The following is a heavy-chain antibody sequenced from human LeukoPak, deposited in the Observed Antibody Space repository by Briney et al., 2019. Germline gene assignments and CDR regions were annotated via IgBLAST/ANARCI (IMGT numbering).Heavy chain of an antibody. Sequence: SETLSLTCTVSGGSISSYYWSWIRQPPGKGLEWIGYIYYSVSTYYNPSLKSRVTISVYTSKNQFSLKLSSATAADTAVYYCARGTSYGDDYWGPATLVTVSS. V-gene: IGHV4-59*12. D-gene: IGHD4-17*01. J-gene: IGHJ4*02. CDR2: IYYSVST. CDR3: ARGTSYGDDY. CDR1: GGSISSYY.